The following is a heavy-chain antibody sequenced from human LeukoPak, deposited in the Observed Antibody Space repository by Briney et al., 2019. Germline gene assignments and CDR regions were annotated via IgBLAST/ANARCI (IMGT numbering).Heavy chain of an antibody. Sequence: GGSLRLSCAASGFTFSSYSMNWVRQAPGKGLEWVSSISSSSSYIYYADSVKGRFTISRDNAKNSLYLQMNSLRAEDTAVYYCARDHNDYVWGSYPGEVDYWGQGTLVTVSS. CDR3: ARDHNDYVWGSYPGEVDY. CDR1: GFTFSSYS. D-gene: IGHD3-16*01. J-gene: IGHJ4*02. CDR2: ISSSSSYI. V-gene: IGHV3-21*01.